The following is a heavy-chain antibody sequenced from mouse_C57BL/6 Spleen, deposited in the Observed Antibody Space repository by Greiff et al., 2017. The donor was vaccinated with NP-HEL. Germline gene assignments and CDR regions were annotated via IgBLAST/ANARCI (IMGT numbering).Heavy chain of an antibody. CDR1: GYTFTSYW. CDR3: ARSLRCDMDF. J-gene: IGHJ4*01. CDR2: INPSSGYT. D-gene: IGHD6-2*01. V-gene: IGHV1-7*01. Sequence: QVQLKESGAELAKPGASVKLSCKASGYTFTSYWMHWVKQRPGQGLEWIGYINPSSGYTNYNQKFKDKATLTADKSSSTAYMQLSSLTSEDSDVCSCARSLRCDMDFWGKGTSVTVSS.